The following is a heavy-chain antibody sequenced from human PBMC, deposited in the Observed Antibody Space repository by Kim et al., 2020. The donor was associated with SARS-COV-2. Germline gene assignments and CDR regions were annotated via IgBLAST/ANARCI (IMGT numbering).Heavy chain of an antibody. CDR2: IFSNDEK. D-gene: IGHD5-12*01. Sequence: SGPTLVNPTETLTLTCTVSGFSLSNARMGVSWIRQPPGKALEWLAHIFSNDEKSYSTSLKSRLTISKDTSKSQVVLTMTNMDPVDTATYYCAQAVYSGYDSEYSSGPTWYYWGQGTLVTVSS. V-gene: IGHV2-26*01. CDR1: GFSLSNARMG. J-gene: IGHJ4*02. CDR3: AQAVYSGYDSEYSSGPTWYY.